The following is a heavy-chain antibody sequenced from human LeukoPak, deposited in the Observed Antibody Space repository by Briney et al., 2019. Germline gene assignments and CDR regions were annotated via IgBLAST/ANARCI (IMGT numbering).Heavy chain of an antibody. CDR1: GFTFSSNW. J-gene: IGHJ3*02. D-gene: IGHD3-22*01. Sequence: SGGSLRLSCATSGFTFSSNWMSWVRHVPGRGLDWVANIKPDGSAQYYAASVKGRFTVPRDNAENSLYLQMNSLRAEDTAVYHCAREGESSGYYIDIWGQGTKVTVSS. V-gene: IGHV3-7*01. CDR2: IKPDGSAQ. CDR3: AREGESSGYYIDI.